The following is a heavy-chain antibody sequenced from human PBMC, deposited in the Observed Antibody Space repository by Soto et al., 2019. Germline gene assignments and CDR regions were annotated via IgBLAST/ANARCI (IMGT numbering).Heavy chain of an antibody. J-gene: IGHJ3*02. CDR1: GFTFSSYA. Sequence: GESLKISCAASGFTFSSYAMSWVRQAPGKGLEWVSAISGSGGSTYYADSVKGRFTISRDNSKNTLYLQMNSLRAEDTAVYYCAKSERTIFGAPDAFDIWGQGTMVTVSS. CDR3: AKSERTIFGAPDAFDI. D-gene: IGHD3-3*01. CDR2: ISGSGGST. V-gene: IGHV3-23*01.